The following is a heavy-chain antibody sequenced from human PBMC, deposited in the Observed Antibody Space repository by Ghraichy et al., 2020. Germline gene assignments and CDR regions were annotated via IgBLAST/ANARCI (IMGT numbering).Heavy chain of an antibody. V-gene: IGHV4-39*01. CDR1: GGSISSSSYF. CDR3: ARNENIVGVTALRAFEI. Sequence: SETLSLTCTVSGGSISSSSYFWGWIRQPPGKGLEWIGSIYYYGNTYYNPSLKSRVTISVDTSKNQFSLKLSSVTAADTAVYYCARNENIVGVTALRAFEIWGQGKMVTVSS. D-gene: IGHD2-21*02. J-gene: IGHJ3*02. CDR2: IYYYGNT.